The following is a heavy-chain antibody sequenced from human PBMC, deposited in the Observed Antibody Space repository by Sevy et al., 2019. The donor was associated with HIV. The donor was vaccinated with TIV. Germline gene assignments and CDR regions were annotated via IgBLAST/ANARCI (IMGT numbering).Heavy chain of an antibody. CDR1: GFTFDDYA. J-gene: IGHJ4*02. V-gene: IGHV3-9*01. D-gene: IGHD6-25*01. Sequence: GGSLRLSCAASGFTFDDYAMHWVRQAPGKGLEWVSGINWNSGRIGYADSVKGRFTISRDNAKNSMHLQMNSLRAEDTAVYYCARALAAAASYWGQGTLVTVSS. CDR3: ARALAAAASY. CDR2: INWNSGRI.